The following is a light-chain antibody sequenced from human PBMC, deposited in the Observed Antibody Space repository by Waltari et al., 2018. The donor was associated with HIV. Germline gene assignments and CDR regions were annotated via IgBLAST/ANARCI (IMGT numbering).Light chain of an antibody. Sequence: QSVLTQPPSVSGAPGQRVTISCTGTSSNIGAGYDVQWYQHLPATAPKLLIYGNNHRPSGGPVRFSGSKSGTSASLAISGLKTDDEAYYYCQSYDSSLSGWVFGGGTKLTVL. J-gene: IGLJ3*02. CDR2: GNN. CDR1: SSNIGAGYD. V-gene: IGLV1-40*01. CDR3: QSYDSSLSGWV.